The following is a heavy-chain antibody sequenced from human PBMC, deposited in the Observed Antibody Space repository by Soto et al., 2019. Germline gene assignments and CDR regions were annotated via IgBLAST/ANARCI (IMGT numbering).Heavy chain of an antibody. V-gene: IGHV2-5*02. D-gene: IGHD3-10*01. Sequence: QITLKESGPTLVKPTQTLTLTCTFSGFSLSTSGVGVGWIRQPPGKALEWLALIYWDDDKRYSPSLKSRLTITKDTSKTQVVLTMTNMDPVDTATYYCAHRRGSGSGSYRDYWGQGMLVTVSS. CDR2: IYWDDDK. CDR3: AHRRGSGSGSYRDY. CDR1: GFSLSTSGVG. J-gene: IGHJ4*02.